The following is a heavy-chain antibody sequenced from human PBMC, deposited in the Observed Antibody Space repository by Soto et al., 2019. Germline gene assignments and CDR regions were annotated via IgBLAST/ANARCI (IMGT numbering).Heavy chain of an antibody. Sequence: QVQLQESGPGLVKPSQTLSLSCTVSGGSLSSGGYYWSWIRQHPGKGLEWIGFIYYSGSTYYNPSLKSRVTISVDMSQNQFSLKLSPVTAADTAVYYCARDTQRGYSGYFDSWGQGTLVTVSS. CDR2: IYYSGST. J-gene: IGHJ4*02. D-gene: IGHD5-12*01. CDR3: ARDTQRGYSGYFDS. CDR1: GGSLSSGGYY. V-gene: IGHV4-31*03.